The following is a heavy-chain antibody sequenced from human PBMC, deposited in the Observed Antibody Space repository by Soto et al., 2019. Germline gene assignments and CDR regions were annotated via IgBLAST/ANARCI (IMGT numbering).Heavy chain of an antibody. CDR1: GFTFSRYG. V-gene: IGHV3-30*03. CDR3: AREVRANLNDFGDYEWFDP. D-gene: IGHD4-17*01. Sequence: QVHLVESGGGVVQPGRSLRLSCVASGFTFSRYGMHWVRQGPATGLEGGSFLSYDGGNTDYVGSVKGRFTISRDNSKNTLYLQMRSLRAEDTAVYFCAREVRANLNDFGDYEWFDPWGQGTLVTVSS. J-gene: IGHJ5*02. CDR2: LSYDGGNT.